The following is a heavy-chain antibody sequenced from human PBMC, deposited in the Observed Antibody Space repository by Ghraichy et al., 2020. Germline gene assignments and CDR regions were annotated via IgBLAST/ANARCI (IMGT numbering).Heavy chain of an antibody. J-gene: IGHJ5*02. Sequence: SLRLSCAASGFSFSTYAMSWIRQAPGKGPEWVAAISGSGTNTYYPDSLWGRFTISRDNSKNTVYLQMSSLRAEDTAAYYCARHHEGSGSFDPWGQGTLVTVSS. CDR3: ARHHEGSGSFDP. CDR2: ISGSGTNT. V-gene: IGHV3-23*01. CDR1: GFSFSTYA. D-gene: IGHD2-15*01.